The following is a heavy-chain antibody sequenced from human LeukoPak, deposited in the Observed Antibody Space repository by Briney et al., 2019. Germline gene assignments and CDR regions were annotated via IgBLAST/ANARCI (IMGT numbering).Heavy chain of an antibody. J-gene: IGHJ4*02. V-gene: IGHV3-33*06. Sequence: GRSLRLSCAASGFTFSSYGMHWVRQTPGKGLEWVAVIWYDGSNKYYADSVKGRFTISRDNSKNTLYLQMNSLRAEDTAVYYWAKDQLKEYDSSGYLHWGQGTLVTVSS. CDR2: IWYDGSNK. D-gene: IGHD3-22*01. CDR1: GFTFSSYG. CDR3: AKDQLKEYDSSGYLH.